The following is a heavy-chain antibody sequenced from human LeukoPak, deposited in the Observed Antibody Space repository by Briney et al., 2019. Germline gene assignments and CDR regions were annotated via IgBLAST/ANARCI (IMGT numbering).Heavy chain of an antibody. CDR1: GGSISSYY. CDR3: ARDLPAGYSSSWTVYCYYYGMDV. J-gene: IGHJ6*02. V-gene: IGHV4-4*07. CDR2: IYTSGST. D-gene: IGHD6-13*01. Sequence: PSETLSLTCTVSGGSISSYYWSWIRQPAGKGLEWIGRIYTSGSTNYNPSLKSRVTMSVDTSKNQFSLKLSSVTAADTAVYYCARDLPAGYSSSWTVYCYYYGMDVWGQGTTVTVSS.